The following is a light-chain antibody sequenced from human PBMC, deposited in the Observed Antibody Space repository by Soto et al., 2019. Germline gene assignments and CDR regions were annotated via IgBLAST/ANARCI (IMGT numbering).Light chain of an antibody. CDR3: QQQGT. J-gene: IGKJ2*01. CDR1: QDISSS. Sequence: IQLTQSPSSLSASVGDRVTITCRASQDISSSLAWYQQKPGNAPKLLIYAASTLQRGVTSRFSGGGSGTDFTLTISSLQPEDFATYYCQQQGTFGQGTKLEIK. V-gene: IGKV1-9*01. CDR2: AAS.